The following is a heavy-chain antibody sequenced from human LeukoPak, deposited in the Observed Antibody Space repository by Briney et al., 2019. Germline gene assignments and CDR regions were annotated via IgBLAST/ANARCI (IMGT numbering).Heavy chain of an antibody. Sequence: GGSLRLSCAASGFTFSSYSMNWVRQAPGKGLEWVSAISGSGGSTYYADSVKGRFTISRDNSKNTLYLQMNSLRAEDTAVYYCAKGPLGYCSGGSCYLDHWGQGTLVTVSS. D-gene: IGHD2-15*01. V-gene: IGHV3-23*01. CDR1: GFTFSSYS. CDR3: AKGPLGYCSGGSCYLDH. CDR2: ISGSGGST. J-gene: IGHJ4*02.